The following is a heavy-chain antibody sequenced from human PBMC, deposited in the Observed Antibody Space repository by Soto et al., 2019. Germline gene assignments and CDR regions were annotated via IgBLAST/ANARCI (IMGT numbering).Heavy chain of an antibody. V-gene: IGHV1-46*01. D-gene: IGHD3-22*01. J-gene: IGHJ4*02. Sequence: GASVKVSCKASGYTFTSYYMHWVRQAPGQGLEWMGIINPSGGSTSYAQKFQGRVTMTRDTSTSTVYMELSSLRSEDTAAYYCARDLRGYYDSSGSYPEYFDYWGQGTLVTVSS. CDR3: ARDLRGYYDSSGSYPEYFDY. CDR1: GYTFTSYY. CDR2: INPSGGST.